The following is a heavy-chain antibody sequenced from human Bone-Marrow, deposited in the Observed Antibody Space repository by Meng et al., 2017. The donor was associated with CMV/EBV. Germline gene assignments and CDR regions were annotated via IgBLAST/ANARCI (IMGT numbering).Heavy chain of an antibody. V-gene: IGHV1-24*01. Sequence: ASVKVSCKVSGYTLTELSMHWVRQAPGKGLEWMGGFDPEDGETIYAQKFQGRVTMTEDTSTDTAYMELSSLRSEDTAVYYCATVKRGTRWFDPWGQGPLVTVSS. D-gene: IGHD1-1*01. J-gene: IGHJ5*02. CDR1: GYTLTELS. CDR2: FDPEDGET. CDR3: ATVKRGTRWFDP.